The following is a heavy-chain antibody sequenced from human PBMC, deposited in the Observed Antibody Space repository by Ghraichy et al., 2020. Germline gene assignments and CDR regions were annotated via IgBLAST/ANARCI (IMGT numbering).Heavy chain of an antibody. D-gene: IGHD3-3*01. V-gene: IGHV1-8*01. Sequence: APVKVSCKASGYTFTSYDINWVRQATGQGLEWMGWMNPNSGNTGYAQKFQGRVTMTRNTSISTAYMELSSLRSEDTAVYYCARGYDFWTRSGGIYYYYGMDVWGQGTTVTVSS. CDR3: ARGYDFWTRSGGIYYYYGMDV. CDR2: MNPNSGNT. J-gene: IGHJ6*02. CDR1: GYTFTSYD.